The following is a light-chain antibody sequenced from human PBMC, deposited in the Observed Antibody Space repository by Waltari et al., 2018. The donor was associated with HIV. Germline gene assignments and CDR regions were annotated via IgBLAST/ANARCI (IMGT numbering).Light chain of an antibody. J-gene: IGKJ5*01. V-gene: IGKV3-20*01. Sequence: EIVLTQSPGTLALSPGERVALSCRASQSVRSSYLAWYQQKPGQAPRRLIYGASSRAAGIPDRFSGRGSGTDFTLTISRLEPEDFAIYYCQQYGSSPPITFGQGTRLEIK. CDR2: GAS. CDR1: QSVRSSY. CDR3: QQYGSSPPIT.